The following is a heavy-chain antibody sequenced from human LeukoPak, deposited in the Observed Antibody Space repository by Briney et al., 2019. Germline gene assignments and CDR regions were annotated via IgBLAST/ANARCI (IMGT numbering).Heavy chain of an antibody. Sequence: ASVKVSCKASGYTFTGYYMHWVRQAPGQGLEWMGWINPNSGGTNCAQKFQGRVTMTRDTSISTAYMELSRLRSDDTAVYYCARALRYSSGWYDYWGQGTLVTVSS. V-gene: IGHV1-2*02. CDR1: GYTFTGYY. J-gene: IGHJ4*02. CDR3: ARALRYSSGWYDY. CDR2: INPNSGGT. D-gene: IGHD6-19*01.